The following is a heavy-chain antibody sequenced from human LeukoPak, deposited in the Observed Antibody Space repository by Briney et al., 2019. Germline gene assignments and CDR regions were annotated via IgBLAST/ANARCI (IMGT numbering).Heavy chain of an antibody. CDR2: IKQDGSDQ. J-gene: IGHJ4*02. Sequence: GGSLRLSCAASGFTFSTYWMSWVRQAPGKGLEWVANIKQDGSDQYYVDSVKGRFTISRDNAKNSLYLQMNSLRAEDPAVYYCARNIGTAQQLIYWGQGTLVTVSS. CDR3: ARNIGTAQQLIY. CDR1: GFTFSTYW. D-gene: IGHD6-13*01. V-gene: IGHV3-7*01.